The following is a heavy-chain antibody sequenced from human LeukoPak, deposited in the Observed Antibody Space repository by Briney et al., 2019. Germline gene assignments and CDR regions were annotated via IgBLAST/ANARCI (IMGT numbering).Heavy chain of an antibody. Sequence: SQTLSLTCTVSGGSISSGDYYWSWIRQPPGKGLEWIGYIYYSGSTYYNPSLKSRVTISVDTSKNQFSLKLSSVTAADTAVYYCARGLVEVVGGYFDLWGRGTLFTVSS. J-gene: IGHJ2*01. CDR2: IYYSGST. V-gene: IGHV4-30-4*01. D-gene: IGHD2-2*01. CDR3: ARGLVEVVGGYFDL. CDR1: GGSISSGDYY.